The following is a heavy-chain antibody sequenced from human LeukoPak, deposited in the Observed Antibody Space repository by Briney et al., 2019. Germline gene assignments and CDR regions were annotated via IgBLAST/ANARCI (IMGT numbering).Heavy chain of an antibody. CDR1: GGTFSSYA. J-gene: IGHJ6*03. V-gene: IGHV1-69*06. CDR2: IIPIFGTA. D-gene: IGHD2-15*01. Sequence: GASVKVSCKASGGTFSSYAISWVRQAPGQGLEWMGGIIPIFGTANYAQKFQGRVTITADKSTSTAYMELSSLRSEDTAVYYCASISREYCSGGSCYTGYYYYYYMDVWGKGTTVTVSS. CDR3: ASISREYCSGGSCYTGYYYYYYMDV.